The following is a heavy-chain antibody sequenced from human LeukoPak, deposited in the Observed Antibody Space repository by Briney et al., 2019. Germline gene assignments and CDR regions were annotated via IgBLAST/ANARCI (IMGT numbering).Heavy chain of an antibody. CDR1: GFTVSSYA. CDR2: ISYDGSNK. V-gene: IGHV3-30-3*01. D-gene: IGHD3-10*01. CDR3: GRGSVGFGELNY. J-gene: IGHJ4*02. Sequence: GGSLRLSCAASGFTVSSYAMHWVRQAPGKGLEWVAVISYDGSNKFYADSVKGRFTLSRDNSKNTLYLQMNSLRIEDTAVYYCGRGSVGFGELNYWRQGTLVTVSS.